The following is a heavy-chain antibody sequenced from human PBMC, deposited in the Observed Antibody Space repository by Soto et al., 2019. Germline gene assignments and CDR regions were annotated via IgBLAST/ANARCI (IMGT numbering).Heavy chain of an antibody. V-gene: IGHV1-69*13. CDR2: IIPIFGTA. J-gene: IGHJ5*02. D-gene: IGHD3-22*01. CDR1: GRTFSGYA. Sequence: GASGKVSGCASGRTFSGYAISCERQAPGQGLERMGGIIPIFGTANYAQKFQGRVTITADESTSTAYMELSSLRSEDTAVYYCARTPKYYYDSSGYYLGVNWFDPWGQGTLVTVSP. CDR3: ARTPKYYYDSSGYYLGVNWFDP.